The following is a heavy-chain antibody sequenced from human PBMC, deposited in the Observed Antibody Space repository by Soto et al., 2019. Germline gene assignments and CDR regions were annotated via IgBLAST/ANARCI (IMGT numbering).Heavy chain of an antibody. CDR3: ITISRLSRVDY. Sequence: PGGSLRLSCAVSGLSFSNAWMNWVRQAPGKGLEWVGRIKSETDGGTTDYAAPVKGRFFISRDDSRDTLYLQMNSLKDEDTAIYYCITISRLSRVDYWGQGTVVTVSS. J-gene: IGHJ4*02. D-gene: IGHD5-12*01. CDR1: GLSFSNAW. CDR2: IKSETDGGTT. V-gene: IGHV3-15*01.